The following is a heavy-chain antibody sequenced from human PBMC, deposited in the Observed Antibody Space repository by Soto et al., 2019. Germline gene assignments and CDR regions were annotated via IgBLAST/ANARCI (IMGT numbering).Heavy chain of an antibody. J-gene: IGHJ4*02. CDR1: GFTFSSYA. D-gene: IGHD3-3*01. Sequence: GGSLRLSCAASGFTFSSYAMSWVRQAPGKGLEWVSAISGSGGSTYYADSVKGRFTISRDNSKKTLYLQMNSLRAEDTAVYYCAKEVFWETYYDFWSGYLGSDYWGQGTLVTVSS. CDR2: ISGSGGST. CDR3: AKEVFWETYYDFWSGYLGSDY. V-gene: IGHV3-23*01.